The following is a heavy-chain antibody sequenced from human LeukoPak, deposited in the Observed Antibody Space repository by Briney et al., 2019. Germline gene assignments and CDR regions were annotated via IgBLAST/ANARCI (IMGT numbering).Heavy chain of an antibody. D-gene: IGHD1-26*01. Sequence: SVKVSCKASGGTFSGYAISWVRQAPGQGLEWMGGIIPIFGTANYAQKFQGRVTITTDESTSTAYMELSSLRSEDTAVYYCATCDRVGATNTNIIDTKYYFDYWGRGTLVTVSS. CDR3: ATCDRVGATNTNIIDTKYYFDY. V-gene: IGHV1-69*05. CDR2: IIPIFGTA. J-gene: IGHJ4*02. CDR1: GGTFSGYA.